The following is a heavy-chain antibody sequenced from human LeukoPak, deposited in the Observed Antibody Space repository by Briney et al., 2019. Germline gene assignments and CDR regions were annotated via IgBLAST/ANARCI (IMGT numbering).Heavy chain of an antibody. CDR1: GGSISSSRYY. J-gene: IGHJ5*01. D-gene: IGHD6-19*01. CDR3: AREGGRQWLVSGALDS. Sequence: PSETLSLTCTVSGGSISSSRYYWGWIRQPPGKGLEWIGRIDKSGSTSYNPSLRSRVTISVDTSKNQFSLNLISVTAADTAVYCCAREGGRQWLVSGALDSWGQGTLVTVSS. V-gene: IGHV4-39*07. CDR2: IDKSGST.